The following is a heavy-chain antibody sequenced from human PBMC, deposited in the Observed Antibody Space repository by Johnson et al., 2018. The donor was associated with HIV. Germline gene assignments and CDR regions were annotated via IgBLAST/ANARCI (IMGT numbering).Heavy chain of an antibody. CDR2: IYSGGNT. CDR3: ARVQLLADDVFNI. Sequence: VQLVESGGGLVQPGGSLRLSCAASGITVSSSYMSWVRQAPGKGLEWVSVIYSGGNTYYADSVRGRFTISRDNAKHTLYLQMDSLGADDTAVYYCARVQLLADDVFNIWGQGTMVTVSS. V-gene: IGHV3-66*01. J-gene: IGHJ3*02. D-gene: IGHD3-10*01. CDR1: GITVSSSY.